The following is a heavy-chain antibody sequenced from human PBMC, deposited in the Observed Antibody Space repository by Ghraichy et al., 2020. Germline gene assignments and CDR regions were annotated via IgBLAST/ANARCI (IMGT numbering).Heavy chain of an antibody. V-gene: IGHV3-20*04. CDR1: GFTFDDYG. D-gene: IGHD2-2*01. CDR3: ARGGYCSSTNCLPYYYYYMDV. J-gene: IGHJ6*03. Sequence: GGSLRLSCAASGFTFDDYGMSWVRQAPGKGLEWVSGLNWNGGNTGYADSVKGRFTISRDNAMNSLYLQMNSLRAEDTALYYCARGGYCSSTNCLPYYYYYMDVWGEGTTVIVSS. CDR2: LNWNGGNT.